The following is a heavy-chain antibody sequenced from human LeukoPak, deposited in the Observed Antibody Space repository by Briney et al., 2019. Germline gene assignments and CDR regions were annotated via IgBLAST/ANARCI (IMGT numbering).Heavy chain of an antibody. J-gene: IGHJ4*02. CDR2: ISGSGGST. V-gene: IGHV3-23*01. Sequence: PGGSLRLSCAASGFTFDDYAMHWVRQAPGKGLEWVSAISGSGGSTYYADSVKGRFTISRDNSKNTLYLQMNSLRAEDTAVYYCAKPYDILTGYYYFDYWGQGTLVTVSS. CDR3: AKPYDILTGYYYFDY. CDR1: GFTFDDYA. D-gene: IGHD3-9*01.